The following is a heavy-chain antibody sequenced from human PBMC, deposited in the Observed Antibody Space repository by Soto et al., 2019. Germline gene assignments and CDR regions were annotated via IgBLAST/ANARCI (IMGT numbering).Heavy chain of an antibody. CDR1: GGSISGYY. CDR3: ARGESSGWYVRFDP. Sequence: QVQLQESGPGLVKPSETLSLTCTVSGGSISGYYWSWIRQPPGKGQEWIGYIYYSGSTNYNPSLKSRVTISVDMSKNQFSLKLSSVTAADTAVYYCARGESSGWYVRFDPWGQGTLVTVSS. J-gene: IGHJ5*02. V-gene: IGHV4-59*01. CDR2: IYYSGST. D-gene: IGHD6-19*01.